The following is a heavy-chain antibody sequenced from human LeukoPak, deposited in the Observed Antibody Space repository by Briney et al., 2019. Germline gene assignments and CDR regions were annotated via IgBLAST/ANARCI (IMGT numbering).Heavy chain of an antibody. CDR1: GYTFTGYY. V-gene: IGHV1-2*02. Sequence: GASVKVSCKASGYTFTGYYMHWVRQAPGQRLDWMGWINPNSGGTNYAQKFQGRVTMTRDTSISTAYMELSRLRSDDTAVYYCASGIGYSSSWYYFDYWGQGTLVTVSS. D-gene: IGHD6-13*01. J-gene: IGHJ4*02. CDR2: INPNSGGT. CDR3: ASGIGYSSSWYYFDY.